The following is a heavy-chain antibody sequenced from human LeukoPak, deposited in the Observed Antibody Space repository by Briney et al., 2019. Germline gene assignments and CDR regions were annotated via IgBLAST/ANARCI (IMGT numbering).Heavy chain of an antibody. J-gene: IGHJ4*02. V-gene: IGHV3-23*01. CDR1: GFTFSNYA. Sequence: GGSLRLSCAASGFTFSNYAMTWVRQAPGKGLEWVSVISGSGSNTDYADSVKRRSTISRHNSKNTLSLQINSLRADDTAIYYCARLVVTGTPQTDYWGQGTLVTVSS. CDR3: ARLVVTGTPQTDY. D-gene: IGHD1-20*01. CDR2: ISGSGSNT.